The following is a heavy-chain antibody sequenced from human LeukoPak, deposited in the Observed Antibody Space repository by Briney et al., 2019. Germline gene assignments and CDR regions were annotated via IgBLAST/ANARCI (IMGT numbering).Heavy chain of an antibody. CDR1: GGSISSGDFY. CDR2: IYYSGST. V-gene: IGHV4-30-4*08. Sequence: SETLSLTCTVSGGSISSGDFYWSWIRQPPGKGLEWIGHIYYSGSTYYNPSLKSRVTISLDRSKNQFSLKLTSVTAADTAVYYCARAKVANSGLVYWGQGTLVTVSS. D-gene: IGHD1-26*01. J-gene: IGHJ4*02. CDR3: ARAKVANSGLVY.